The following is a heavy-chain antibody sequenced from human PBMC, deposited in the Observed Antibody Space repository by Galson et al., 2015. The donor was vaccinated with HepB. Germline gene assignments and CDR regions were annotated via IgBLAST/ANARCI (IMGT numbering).Heavy chain of an antibody. CDR2: IRYDGSNK. J-gene: IGHJ4*02. D-gene: IGHD6-25*01. CDR1: GFTFSSYG. Sequence: SLRLSCAASGFTFSSYGMHWVRQAPGKGLEWVAFIRYDGSNKYYADSVKGRFTISRDNSKNTLFLQMNSLRAEDTAVYYCAKMAAVATGGFDYWGQGTLVTVSS. V-gene: IGHV3-30*02. CDR3: AKMAAVATGGFDY.